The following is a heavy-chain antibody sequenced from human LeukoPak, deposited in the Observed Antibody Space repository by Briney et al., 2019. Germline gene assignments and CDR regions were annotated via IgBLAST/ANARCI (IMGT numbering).Heavy chain of an antibody. Sequence: SETLSLTCTVSGGSISSYYWSWIRQPPGKGLEWIGYIYYSGSTNYNPSLKSRVTISVDTSKNQFSLKLGSVAAADTAVYYCARGYCTNGVCGWFDPWGQGTLVTVSS. D-gene: IGHD2-8*01. J-gene: IGHJ5*02. CDR1: GGSISSYY. CDR3: ARGYCTNGVCGWFDP. V-gene: IGHV4-59*01. CDR2: IYYSGST.